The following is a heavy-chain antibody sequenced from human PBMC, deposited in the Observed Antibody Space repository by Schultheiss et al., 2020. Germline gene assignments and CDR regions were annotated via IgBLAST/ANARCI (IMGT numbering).Heavy chain of an antibody. D-gene: IGHD3-22*01. CDR1: GGSISSYY. Sequence: SETLSLTCAVYGGSISSYYWSWIRQPPGKGLEWIGYIYYSGSTYYNPSLKSRVTISVDTSKNQFSLKLSSVTAADTAVYYCAKVGNYYDSSGPDAFDIWGQGTMVTVSS. V-gene: IGHV4-59*04. CDR2: IYYSGST. CDR3: AKVGNYYDSSGPDAFDI. J-gene: IGHJ3*02.